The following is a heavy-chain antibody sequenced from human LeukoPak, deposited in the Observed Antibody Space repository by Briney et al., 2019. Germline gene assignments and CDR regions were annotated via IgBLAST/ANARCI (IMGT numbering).Heavy chain of an antibody. CDR1: GFTFSSYA. Sequence: PGRSLRLSCAASGFTFSSYAMHWVRQAPGKGLEWMAVMSYDGSNKYYADSVKGRFTISRDNSKNTLYLQMNSLRAEDTAVYYCARDWSSKYPFYYGMDVWGQGTTVTVSS. CDR3: ARDWSSKYPFYYGMDV. D-gene: IGHD4-11*01. CDR2: MSYDGSNK. J-gene: IGHJ6*02. V-gene: IGHV3-30-3*01.